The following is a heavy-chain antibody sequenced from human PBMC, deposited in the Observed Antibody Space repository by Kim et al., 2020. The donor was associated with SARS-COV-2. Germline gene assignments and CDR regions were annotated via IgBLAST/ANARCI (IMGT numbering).Heavy chain of an antibody. J-gene: IGHJ5*02. CDR3: AREELSPPTITMIVVVINLAWFDP. CDR2: IYYSGST. CDR1: GGSISSSSYY. Sequence: SETLSLTCTVSGGSISSSSYYWGWIRQPPGKGLEWIGSIYYSGSTYYNPSLKSRVTISVDTSKNQFSLKLSSVTAADTAVYYCAREELSPPTITMIVVVINLAWFDPWGQGTLVTVSS. V-gene: IGHV4-39*02. D-gene: IGHD3-22*01.